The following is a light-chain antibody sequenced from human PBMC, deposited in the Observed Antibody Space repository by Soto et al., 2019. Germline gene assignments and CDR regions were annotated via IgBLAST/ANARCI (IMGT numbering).Light chain of an antibody. Sequence: EIVLTQSPATLSFSPGESATLSCRASQSVGIFLAWYQQKSGQTPRLLIYDASNRAPGIPARFSGSGSGTDFTLTISSLEPEDFAVYYCQHRSNWLGTFGPGTKVDIK. J-gene: IGKJ3*01. V-gene: IGKV3-11*01. CDR1: QSVGIF. CDR2: DAS. CDR3: QHRSNWLGT.